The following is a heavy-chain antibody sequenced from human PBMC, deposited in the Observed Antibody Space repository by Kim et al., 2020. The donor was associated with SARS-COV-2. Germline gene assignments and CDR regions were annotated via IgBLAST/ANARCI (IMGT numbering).Heavy chain of an antibody. D-gene: IGHD3-16*01. CDR2: ST. Sequence: STYYAGSVKGRFTISRDNAKNTLYLQMNSLRAEDTAVYYCAKSGIGAMDVWGKGTTVTVSS. V-gene: IGHV3-23*01. CDR3: AKSGIGAMDV. J-gene: IGHJ6*03.